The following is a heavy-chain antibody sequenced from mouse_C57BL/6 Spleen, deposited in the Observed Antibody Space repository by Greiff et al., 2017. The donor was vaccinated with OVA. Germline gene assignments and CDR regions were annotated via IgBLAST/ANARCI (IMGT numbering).Heavy chain of an antibody. CDR3: ARKGIYYGPDY. CDR2: INPNNGGT. J-gene: IGHJ2*01. CDR1: GYTFTDYY. V-gene: IGHV1-26*01. D-gene: IGHD2-1*01. Sequence: VQLQQSGPELVKPGASVKISCKASGYTFTDYYMNWVKQSHGKSLEWIGDINPNNGGTSYNQKFKGKATLTVDKSSSTAYMELRSLTSEDSAVYYCARKGIYYGPDYWGQGTTLTVSS.